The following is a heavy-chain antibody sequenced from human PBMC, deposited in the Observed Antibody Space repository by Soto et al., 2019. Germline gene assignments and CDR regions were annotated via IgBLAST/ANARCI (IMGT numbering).Heavy chain of an antibody. D-gene: IGHD3-22*01. CDR1: GFPSSSYS. J-gene: IGHJ3*02. Sequence: GGSLRLSCAASGFPSSSYSMSWVRQAPGKGLEWVSTISGSGGGTYYADSVKGRFTISRDNSKNTFYLQMNNLRAEDTAVYYCAKDRTITMIVVPHAFDIWGQGTMVTVSS. CDR3: AKDRTITMIVVPHAFDI. V-gene: IGHV3-23*01. CDR2: ISGSGGGT.